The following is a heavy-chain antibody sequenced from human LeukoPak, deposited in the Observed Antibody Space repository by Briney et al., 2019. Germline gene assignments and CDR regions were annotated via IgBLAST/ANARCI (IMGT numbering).Heavy chain of an antibody. CDR1: GYSISSGHY. Sequence: SETLSLTCTVSGYSISSGHYWGWIRQPPGKGLEWIGTIYHRGSTYYNPSLKSRVTISVDTSKNQFSLKLSSVTAADTAVYYCARVNWNDVKGLLDAFDIWGQGTMVTVSS. J-gene: IGHJ3*02. V-gene: IGHV4-38-2*02. D-gene: IGHD1-20*01. CDR2: IYHRGST. CDR3: ARVNWNDVKGLLDAFDI.